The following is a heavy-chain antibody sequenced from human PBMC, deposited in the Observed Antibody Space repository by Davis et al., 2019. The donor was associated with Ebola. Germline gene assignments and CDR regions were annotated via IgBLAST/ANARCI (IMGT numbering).Heavy chain of an antibody. CDR1: GGSISSDGYY. CDR2: ISHSGNT. J-gene: IGHJ4*02. Sequence: PSETLSLTCTVSGGSISSDGYYWSWFRQRPGKGLEWIGYISHSGNTNYNPSLKSRVVISMDTSENQFSLNLSFVTAADTAVYYCARDRPNHENDYWGQGTLVTVS. V-gene: IGHV4-31*03. CDR3: ARDRPNHENDY. D-gene: IGHD1-14*01.